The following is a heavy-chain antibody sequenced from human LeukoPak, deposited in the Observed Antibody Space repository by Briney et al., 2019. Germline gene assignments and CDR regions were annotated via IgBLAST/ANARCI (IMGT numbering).Heavy chain of an antibody. D-gene: IGHD2-21*02. CDR1: GFTFSSYE. J-gene: IGHJ4*02. CDR3: ARGPSSPLTH. V-gene: IGHV3-48*03. Sequence: GGSLRLSCAASGFTFSSYEMNWVRQAPGKGLEWVSYISRSGSTIYYPDSVKGRFTISRDNAKNSLYLQMNSLRGEDTAVYYCARGPSSPLTHWGQGTLVTVSS. CDR2: ISRSGSTI.